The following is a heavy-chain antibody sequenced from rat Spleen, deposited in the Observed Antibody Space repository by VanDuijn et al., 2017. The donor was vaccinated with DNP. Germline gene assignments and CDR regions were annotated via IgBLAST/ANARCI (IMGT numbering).Heavy chain of an antibody. V-gene: IGHV5-19*01. D-gene: IGHD1-11*01. CDR2: ISLNDVNT. Sequence: EVQLVESGGGLVQPGKSLKLSCAASGFTFSNFGMYWIRQAPTKGLEWVASISLNDVNTYYRNSVKGRFTISRDGAKSTLFLQMDSLRSEDTATYYCARDYGGYGGWFAHWGQGTLVTVSS. J-gene: IGHJ3*01. CDR3: ARDYGGYGGWFAH. CDR1: GFTFSNFG.